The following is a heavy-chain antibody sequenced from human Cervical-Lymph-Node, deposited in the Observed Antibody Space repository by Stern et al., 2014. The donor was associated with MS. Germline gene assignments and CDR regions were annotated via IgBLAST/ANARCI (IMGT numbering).Heavy chain of an antibody. CDR3: AKAGQRGHIYVEVGY. Sequence: VQLVESGGGVVQPGRSLRLSCAASGFSFSSYGMHWVRQAPGKGLEWVAAISFDGRNEYYGDPVKGRFTISRDNSKNTLYLQMNSLRFEDTAVYYCAKAGQRGHIYVEVGYWGQGTLVTVSS. CDR1: GFSFSSYG. D-gene: IGHD5-18*01. CDR2: ISFDGRNE. J-gene: IGHJ4*02. V-gene: IGHV3-30*18.